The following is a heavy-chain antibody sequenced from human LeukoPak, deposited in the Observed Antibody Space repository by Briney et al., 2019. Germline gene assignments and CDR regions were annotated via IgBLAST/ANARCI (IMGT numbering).Heavy chain of an antibody. CDR2: INSDGSST. CDR3: ARQAYQYYDFWSGYHDY. D-gene: IGHD3-3*01. J-gene: IGHJ4*02. V-gene: IGHV3-74*01. CDR1: GFTFSSYW. Sequence: PGGSLRLSRAASGFTFSSYWMHWVRQAPGKGLVWVSRINSDGSSTSYADSVKGRFTISRDNAKNTLYLQMNSLRAEDTAVYYCARQAYQYYDFWSGYHDYWGQGTLVTVSS.